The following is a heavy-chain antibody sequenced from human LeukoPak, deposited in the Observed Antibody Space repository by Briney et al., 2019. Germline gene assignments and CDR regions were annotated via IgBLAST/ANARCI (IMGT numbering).Heavy chain of an antibody. V-gene: IGHV3-13*01. Sequence: GGSLRLSCAASGFTFSSYDMHWVRQATGKGLEWVSAVGTAGDTYYPGSVKGRFTISRENAKNSLYLQMNGLRAGDTAVYYCARGRYSYVIDYWGQGTLVTVSS. J-gene: IGHJ4*02. CDR2: VGTAGDT. CDR1: GFTFSSYD. CDR3: ARGRYSYVIDY. D-gene: IGHD5-18*01.